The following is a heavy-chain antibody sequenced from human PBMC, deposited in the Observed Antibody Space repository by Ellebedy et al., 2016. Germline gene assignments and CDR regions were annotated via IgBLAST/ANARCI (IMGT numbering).Heavy chain of an antibody. D-gene: IGHD3-10*01. Sequence: GGSLRLSXAASGFTFSSYSMNWVRQAPGKGLEWVSSISSSSSYIYYADSVKGRFTISRDNAKNSLYLQMNSLRAEDTAVYYCASLGVVAGFDPWGQGTLVTVSS. CDR3: ASLGVVAGFDP. CDR2: ISSSSSYI. CDR1: GFTFSSYS. J-gene: IGHJ5*02. V-gene: IGHV3-21*01.